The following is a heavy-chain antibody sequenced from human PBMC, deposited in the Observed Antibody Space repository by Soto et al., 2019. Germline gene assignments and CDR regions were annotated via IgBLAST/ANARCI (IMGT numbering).Heavy chain of an antibody. Sequence: ASVKVSCKVSGYTLTELSMHWVRQAPGKGFEWMGGFDPEDGETIYAQKFQGRVTMTEDTSTDTAYMELSSLRSEDTAVYYCARYCSSTSCPNGKWFDPWGQGTLVTVSS. CDR2: FDPEDGET. V-gene: IGHV1-24*01. J-gene: IGHJ5*02. D-gene: IGHD2-2*01. CDR3: ARYCSSTSCPNGKWFDP. CDR1: GYTLTELS.